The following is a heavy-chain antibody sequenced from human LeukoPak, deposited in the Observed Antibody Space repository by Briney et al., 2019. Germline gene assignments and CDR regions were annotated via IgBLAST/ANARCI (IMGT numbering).Heavy chain of an antibody. V-gene: IGHV1-2*02. D-gene: IGHD3-3*01. J-gene: IGHJ4*02. CDR3: ARGGEAYFDFWSGYYSIDY. CDR2: INPNSGGT. CDR1: GYTITGYY. Sequence: ASVKVSCKASGYTITGYYMHWVRQAPGQGLEWMGWINPNSGGTNYAQKFQGRVTMTRDTSASTAYMELSRLRSNDTAVYYCARGGEAYFDFWSGYYSIDYWGQGTLVTVSS.